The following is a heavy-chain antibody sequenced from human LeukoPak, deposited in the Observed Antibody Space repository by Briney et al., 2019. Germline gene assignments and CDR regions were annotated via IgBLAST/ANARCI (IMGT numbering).Heavy chain of an antibody. D-gene: IGHD3-9*01. CDR1: GFTFSNYA. J-gene: IGHJ4*02. V-gene: IGHV3-23*01. CDR2: ILGSGCST. Sequence: GASLRLSCAASGFTFSNYAMIWVRQAPGKGLEWVSAILGSGCSTYYADSVKGRFTFSRDNSKSTVYLQMNRLRAEDTALYYCARWGDYVFLSGYYVPDYWGQGTLVTVSS. CDR3: ARWGDYVFLSGYYVPDY.